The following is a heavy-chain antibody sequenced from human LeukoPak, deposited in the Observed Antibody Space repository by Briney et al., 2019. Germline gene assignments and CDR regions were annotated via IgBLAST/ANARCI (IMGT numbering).Heavy chain of an antibody. V-gene: IGHV4-39*01. CDR1: GGSISYN. D-gene: IGHD1-26*01. CDR2: IFYSGTT. J-gene: IGHJ6*03. Sequence: SETLSLTCNVFGGSISYNWWRIRQPPGKGLEWIGSIFYSGTTYYNPPLKRRVTISVDTSKNQFSLKLSSVTAADTAVYYCARHLVGYCYMDVWGKGTTVTVSS. CDR3: ARHLVGYCYMDV.